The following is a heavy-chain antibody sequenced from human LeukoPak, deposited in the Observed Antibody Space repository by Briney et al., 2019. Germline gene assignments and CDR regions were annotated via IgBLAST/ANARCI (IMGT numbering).Heavy chain of an antibody. CDR1: GFTFRSYG. V-gene: IGHV3-33*01. CDR3: ARDLTDSSGQNWFDP. Sequence: PGRTLRLSCAASGFTFRSYGVHWVRQAPGKGQECVAVIWYDGSNKYYAESVKGRFTISRDNSENTLYLQMNSLRAEDTAVYYCARDLTDSSGQNWFDPWGQGTLVTVSS. CDR2: IWYDGSNK. D-gene: IGHD6-19*01. J-gene: IGHJ5*02.